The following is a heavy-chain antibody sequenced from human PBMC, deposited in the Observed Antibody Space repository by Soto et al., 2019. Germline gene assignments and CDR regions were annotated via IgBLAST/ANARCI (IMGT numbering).Heavy chain of an antibody. J-gene: IGHJ4*02. V-gene: IGHV4-59*01. Sequence: SETLSLTCTVSGGSIRSYYWGWIRQPPGKGLEWIGYIYYTGSANYNTSSGSTNYNPSLKSRVTISVDASKSQFSLRLTSVAAADTAVYYCARGAQGRGTAFDXWGQGIQVTVSX. CDR1: GGSIRSYY. D-gene: IGHD1-1*01. CDR3: ARGAQGRGTAFDX. CDR2: IYYTGSANYNTSSGST.